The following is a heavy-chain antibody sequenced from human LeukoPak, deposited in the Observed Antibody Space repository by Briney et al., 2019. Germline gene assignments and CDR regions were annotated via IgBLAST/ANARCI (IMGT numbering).Heavy chain of an antibody. V-gene: IGHV4-59*12. CDR1: GGSINSFY. CDR3: ARVKLYSGYHFDY. D-gene: IGHD1-26*01. CDR2: IYSSGST. J-gene: IGHJ4*02. Sequence: SSETLSLTCTVSGGSINSFYWSWIRQPPGKGLEWIGYIYSSGSTNYNPSLKSRVTISVDTSKNQFSLKLSSVTAADTAVYYCARVKLYSGYHFDYWGQGTLVTVSS.